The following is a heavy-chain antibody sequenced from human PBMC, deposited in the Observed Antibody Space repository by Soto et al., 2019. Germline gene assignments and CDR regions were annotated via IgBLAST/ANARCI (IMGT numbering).Heavy chain of an antibody. D-gene: IGHD2-15*01. Sequence: AASVKVSCKASGYTFIDYCIQWVRQAPGHGLEWMGWTNPSSGETTYAQKFQGSVTMTRDTSISTAYMDLITLRSDDTAVYYCVRGLKWREIEYWGQGTPVNVXS. CDR2: TNPSSGET. CDR3: VRGLKWREIEY. J-gene: IGHJ4*02. CDR1: GYTFIDYC. V-gene: IGHV1-2*02.